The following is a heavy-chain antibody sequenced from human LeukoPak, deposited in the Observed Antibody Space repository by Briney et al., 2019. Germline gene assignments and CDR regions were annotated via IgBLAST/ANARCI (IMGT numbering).Heavy chain of an antibody. V-gene: IGHV1-69*13. J-gene: IGHJ4*02. D-gene: IGHD2-15*01. CDR2: IIPIFGTA. Sequence: GASVKVSCKASGGTFSSYAISWVRQAPGQGLEWMGGIIPIFGTANYAQKFQGRVTITADESTSTAYMKLSSLRSEDTAVYYCARDARYCSGGSCPRGYYFDYWGQGTLVTVSS. CDR1: GGTFSSYA. CDR3: ARDARYCSGGSCPRGYYFDY.